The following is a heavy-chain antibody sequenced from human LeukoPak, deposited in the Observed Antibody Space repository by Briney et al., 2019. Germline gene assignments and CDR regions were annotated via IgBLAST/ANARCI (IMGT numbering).Heavy chain of an antibody. Sequence: ASVKVSCKASGYTFTSYDINWVRQATGQGLEWMGWMNPNSGNTGYAQKFQGRVTMIRNTSISTAYMELSSLRSEDTAVYYCASRYYYGSGSSTHYYGMDVWGQGTTVTVSS. J-gene: IGHJ6*02. V-gene: IGHV1-8*01. CDR3: ASRYYYGSGSSTHYYGMDV. D-gene: IGHD3-10*01. CDR1: GYTFTSYD. CDR2: MNPNSGNT.